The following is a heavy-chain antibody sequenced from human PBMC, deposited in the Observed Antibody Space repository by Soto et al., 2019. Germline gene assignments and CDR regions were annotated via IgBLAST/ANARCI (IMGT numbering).Heavy chain of an antibody. J-gene: IGHJ4*02. CDR3: ASTKHWVAFDY. D-gene: IGHD5-12*01. CDR2: FYNSGNT. CDR1: GDSISNYY. V-gene: IGHV4-59*01. Sequence: QVQLQESGPGLVKPSETLSLTCTVSGDSISNYYWTWIRQPPGKGLVWIGCFYNSGNTNYNHPRQGRVTIAVDTSHNQFYLRVVSVTAADTAVYYCASTKHWVAFDYWGQGALVTVSS.